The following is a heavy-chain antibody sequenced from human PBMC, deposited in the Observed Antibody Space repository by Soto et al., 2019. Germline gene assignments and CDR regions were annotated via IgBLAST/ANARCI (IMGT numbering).Heavy chain of an antibody. J-gene: IGHJ3*02. CDR2: FDPEDGET. CDR1: GYTLTELS. V-gene: IGHV1-24*01. CDR3: ATDQGGDTGYSYGRDAFDI. D-gene: IGHD5-18*01. Sequence: ASVKVSCKVSGYTLTELSMHWVRQAPGKGLEWMGGFDPEDGETIYAQKFQGRVTMTEDTSTDTAYMELSSLRSEDTAVYYCATDQGGDTGYSYGRDAFDIWGQGTMVTVPS.